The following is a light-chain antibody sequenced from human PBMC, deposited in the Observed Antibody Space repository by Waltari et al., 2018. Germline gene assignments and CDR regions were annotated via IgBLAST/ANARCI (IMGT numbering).Light chain of an antibody. Sequence: EVVLTQSPGTLSLSPGERAPLSCRASPSVSRSRIAWYLHRPGQAPRLLIYGASGRATGIPDRFSGSGSGTDFSLTISRVEPEDFAVYYCQQFGSSVMYTFGQGTKLEIK. V-gene: IGKV3-20*01. CDR2: GAS. J-gene: IGKJ2*01. CDR3: QQFGSSVMYT. CDR1: PSVSRSR.